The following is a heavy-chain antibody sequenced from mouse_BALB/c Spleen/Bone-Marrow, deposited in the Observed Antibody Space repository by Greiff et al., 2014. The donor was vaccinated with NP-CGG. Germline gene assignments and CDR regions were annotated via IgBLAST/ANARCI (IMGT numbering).Heavy chain of an antibody. CDR2: INPSNGRT. Sequence: QVQLKESGAELVKPGASVKLSCKASGYTFTSYWMHWVKQRPGQGLEWIGEINPSNGRTNYNEKFKSKATLTVDKSSSTAYMQLSSLTSEDSAVYYCAPYYYGSSYGFYRYFDVWGAGTTVTVSS. CDR3: APYYYGSSYGFYRYFDV. D-gene: IGHD1-1*01. J-gene: IGHJ1*01. CDR1: GYTFTSYW. V-gene: IGHV1S81*02.